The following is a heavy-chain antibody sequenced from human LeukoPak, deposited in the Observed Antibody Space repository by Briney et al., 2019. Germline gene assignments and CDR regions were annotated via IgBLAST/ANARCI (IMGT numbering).Heavy chain of an antibody. V-gene: IGHV3-23*01. CDR3: AIREGQQPYPFDY. J-gene: IGHJ4*02. CDR1: GFTFSSYA. Sequence: PGGSLRLSCAASGFTFSSYAMSWVRQAPGTGLELGSAISGSGGSTYYADSVKGRFTISRDNSKNTLYLQMNSLRAEDTAVYYCAIREGQQPYPFDYWGQGTLVTVSS. D-gene: IGHD6-13*01. CDR2: ISGSGGST.